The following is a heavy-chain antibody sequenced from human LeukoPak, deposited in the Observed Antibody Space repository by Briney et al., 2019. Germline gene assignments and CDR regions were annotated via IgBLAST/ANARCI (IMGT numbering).Heavy chain of an antibody. CDR3: AKFNYGDGRSYWYFDL. J-gene: IGHJ2*01. V-gene: IGHV3-66*01. D-gene: IGHD4-17*01. Sequence: GGSLRLSCAASGFSVSVTYMRWVRQAPGKGLEWVSVIYGGGSTYYADSVKGRFTISRDNSKNTLNLQMKSLRAEDTAVYYCAKFNYGDGRSYWYFDLWGRGTLVTVSS. CDR1: GFSVSVTY. CDR2: IYGGGST.